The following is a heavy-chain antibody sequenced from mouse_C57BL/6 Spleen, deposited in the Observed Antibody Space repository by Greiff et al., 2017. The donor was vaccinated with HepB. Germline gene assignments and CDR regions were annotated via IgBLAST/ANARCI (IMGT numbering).Heavy chain of an antibody. D-gene: IGHD2-14*01. Sequence: VQLQQSGAELVRPGASVTLSCKASGYTFTDYDMHWVKQTPVHGLEWIGAIDPETGGTAYNQKFKGKAILTADKASSTAYMELRSLTSEDSAVYYCTRRYAYYFDYWGQGTTLTVSS. CDR3: TRRYAYYFDY. V-gene: IGHV1-15*01. CDR1: GYTFTDYD. CDR2: IDPETGGT. J-gene: IGHJ2*01.